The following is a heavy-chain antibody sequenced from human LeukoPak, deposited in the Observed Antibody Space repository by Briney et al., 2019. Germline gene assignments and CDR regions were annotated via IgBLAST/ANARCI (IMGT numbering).Heavy chain of an antibody. J-gene: IGHJ4*02. CDR3: ARGPYDSSGYYYLGDY. D-gene: IGHD3-22*01. CDR1: GGSISSHY. V-gene: IGHV4-59*11. Sequence: SETLSLTCTVSGGSISSHYWSWIRQPPGKGLEWIGYIYYSGSTNYNPSLKSRVTISVDTSRNQFSLKLSSVTAADTAVYYCARGPYDSSGYYYLGDYWGQGTLVTVSS. CDR2: IYYSGST.